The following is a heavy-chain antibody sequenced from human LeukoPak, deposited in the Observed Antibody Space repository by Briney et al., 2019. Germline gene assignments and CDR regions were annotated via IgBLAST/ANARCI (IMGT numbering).Heavy chain of an antibody. J-gene: IGHJ6*03. V-gene: IGHV1-2*02. CDR1: GYIFTGYY. CDR2: INPNSGGT. CDR3: ARDKAAAGTRRNYYYYYYMDV. Sequence: VASVKVSCKASGYIFTGYYMHWVRQAPGQGLEWMGWINPNSGGTNYAQKFQGRVTMTRDTSISTAYMELSRLRSDDTAVYYCARDKAAAGTRRNYYYYYYMDVWGKGTTVTVSS. D-gene: IGHD6-13*01.